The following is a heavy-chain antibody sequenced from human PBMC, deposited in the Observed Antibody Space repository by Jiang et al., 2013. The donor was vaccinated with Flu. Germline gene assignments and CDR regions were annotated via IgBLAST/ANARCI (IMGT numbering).Heavy chain of an antibody. V-gene: IGHV4-31*03. CDR3: AREKGSYGPIDY. D-gene: IGHD5-18*01. J-gene: IGHJ4*02. Sequence: GSGLVKPSQTLSLTCTVSGGSISSGGYYWSWIRQHPGKGLEWIGYIYYSGSTYYNPSLKSRVTISVDTSKNQFSLKLSSVTAADTAVYYCAREKGSYGPIDYWGQGTLVTVSS. CDR2: IYYSGST. CDR1: GGSISSGGYY.